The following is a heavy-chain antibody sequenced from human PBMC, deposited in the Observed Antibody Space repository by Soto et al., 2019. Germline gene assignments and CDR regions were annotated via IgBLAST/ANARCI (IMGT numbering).Heavy chain of an antibody. Sequence: SVKVSCKASGGTFSSYTISWVRQAPGQGLEWMGRIIPILGIANYAQKFQGRVTITADKSTSTAYMELSSLRSEDTAVYYCARGYCSSTSCYDLDYWGQGTLVTVSS. CDR2: IIPILGIA. CDR3: ARGYCSSTSCYDLDY. J-gene: IGHJ4*02. V-gene: IGHV1-69*02. D-gene: IGHD2-2*01. CDR1: GGTFSSYT.